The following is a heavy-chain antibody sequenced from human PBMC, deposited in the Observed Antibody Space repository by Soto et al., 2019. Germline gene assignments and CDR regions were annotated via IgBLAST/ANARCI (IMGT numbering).Heavy chain of an antibody. CDR3: ASPKIAFYNWFDP. D-gene: IGHD3-3*02. J-gene: IGHJ5*02. V-gene: IGHV4-39*01. Sequence: SSVTLSLTCTVSGGSIGSSSYYWGWIRQPPGKGLEWIGSIYYSGSTYYNPSLKSRVTISVDTSKNQFSLKLSSVTAADTAVYYCASPKIAFYNWFDPWGQGTLVTVSS. CDR1: GGSIGSSSYY. CDR2: IYYSGST.